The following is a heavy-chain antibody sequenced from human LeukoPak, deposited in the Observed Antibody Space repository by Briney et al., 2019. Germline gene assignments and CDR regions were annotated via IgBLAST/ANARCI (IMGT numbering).Heavy chain of an antibody. Sequence: GGSLRLSCAASGFTFSSYWMSWVRQAPGKGLEWVANIKQDGSEKYYVDSVKGRFTISRDNAKNSRYLQMNSLRAEDRAVYYCARDAATTNYAYWGQGPLVTVSP. J-gene: IGHJ4*02. D-gene: IGHD5-12*01. V-gene: IGHV3-7*01. CDR3: ARDAATTNYAY. CDR2: IKQDGSEK. CDR1: GFTFSSYW.